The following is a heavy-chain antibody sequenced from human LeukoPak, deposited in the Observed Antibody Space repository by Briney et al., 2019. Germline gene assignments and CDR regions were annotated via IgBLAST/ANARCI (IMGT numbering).Heavy chain of an antibody. CDR3: ARDGLAAATLHWCFDL. J-gene: IGHJ2*01. CDR1: GFTVSSNS. CDR2: IYSDST. D-gene: IGHD2-15*01. V-gene: IGHV3-53*01. Sequence: GGSLRLSCTVSGFTVSSNSMSWVRQAPGKGLEWVSFIYSDSTHYADSVKGRFTISRDNARNSLYLQMNSLRAEDTAVYYCARDGLAAATLHWCFDLWGRGTLVTVSS.